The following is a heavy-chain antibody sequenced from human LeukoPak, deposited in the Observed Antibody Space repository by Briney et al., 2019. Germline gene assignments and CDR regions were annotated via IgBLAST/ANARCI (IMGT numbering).Heavy chain of an antibody. CDR2: ISSSSSYI. CDR1: GFTFSSYG. CDR3: ARGSSGYSGYDCY. Sequence: GRSLRLSCAASGFTFSSYGVHWVRQAPGKGLEWVSSISSSSSYIYYADSVKGRFTISRDNAKNSLYLQMNSLRAEDTAVYYCARGSSGYSGYDCYWGQGTLVTVSS. D-gene: IGHD5-12*01. J-gene: IGHJ4*02. V-gene: IGHV3-21*01.